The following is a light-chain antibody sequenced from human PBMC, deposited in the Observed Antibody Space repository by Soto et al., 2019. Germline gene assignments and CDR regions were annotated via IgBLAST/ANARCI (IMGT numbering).Light chain of an antibody. J-gene: IGLJ2*01. CDR2: DVS. CDR1: SSDVGGYNY. Sequence: QSALTQPPSVSGSPGQSVTISCTGTSSDVGGYNYVSCYQQHPGKAPKLMNYDVSKRPSGVPDRFSGSRSGNTAPLTISRLQAEDEADYYCCSYAGSYTFEFGGGTKLTVL. CDR3: CSYAGSYTFE. V-gene: IGLV2-11*01.